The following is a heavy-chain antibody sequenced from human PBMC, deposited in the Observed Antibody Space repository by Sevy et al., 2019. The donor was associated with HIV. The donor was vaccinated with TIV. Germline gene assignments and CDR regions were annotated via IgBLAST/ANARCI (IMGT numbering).Heavy chain of an antibody. Sequence: GGSLRLSCAASVFTFSNAWMTWVRQAPGKGLEWVGRIKRKSDGGTSDYAAPVQGRFTFSRDDSTNTVYLQMNSLRADDTGVYYCATGVYITGTSDYWGQGTLVTVSS. D-gene: IGHD1-20*01. CDR2: IKRKSDGGTS. CDR3: ATGVYITGTSDY. J-gene: IGHJ4*02. V-gene: IGHV3-15*05. CDR1: VFTFSNAW.